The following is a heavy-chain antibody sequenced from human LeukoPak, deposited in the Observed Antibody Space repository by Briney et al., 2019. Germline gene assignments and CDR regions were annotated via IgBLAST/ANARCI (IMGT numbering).Heavy chain of an antibody. J-gene: IGHJ6*02. D-gene: IGHD3-10*01. Sequence: ASVKVSCKASGYTFTSYGISWVRQAPGQGLEWMGWISAYNGNTNYAQKFQGRVTMTTDTSTSTAYMELRSLRSDDTAVYYCARGRVTVRGVKGYGMDVWGQGTTVTVSS. CDR3: ARGRVTVRGVKGYGMDV. CDR1: GYTFTSYG. V-gene: IGHV1-18*01. CDR2: ISAYNGNT.